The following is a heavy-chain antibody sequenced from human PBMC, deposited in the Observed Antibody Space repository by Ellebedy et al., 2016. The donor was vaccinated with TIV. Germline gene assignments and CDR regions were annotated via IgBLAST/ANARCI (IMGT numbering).Heavy chain of an antibody. J-gene: IGHJ6*02. CDR3: ARDCTSCYEDYYYYGMDV. V-gene: IGHV4-31*03. CDR1: GGSISSGGYY. CDR2: IYYSGST. D-gene: IGHD2-2*01. Sequence: SETLSLXXTVSGGSISSGGYYWSWIRQHPGKGLEWIGYIYYSGSTYYNPSLKSRVTISVDTSKNQFSLKLSSVTAADTAVYYCARDCTSCYEDYYYYGMDVWGQGTTVTVSS.